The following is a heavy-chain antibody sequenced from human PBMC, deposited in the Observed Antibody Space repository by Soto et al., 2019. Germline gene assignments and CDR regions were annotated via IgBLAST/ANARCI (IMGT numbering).Heavy chain of an antibody. CDR1: GGIFSTYA. J-gene: IGHJ4*02. CDR2: IIPIFGTP. D-gene: IGHD3-10*01. V-gene: IGHV1-69*01. Sequence: QVQLVQSGAEVKKPGSSVKVSCKASGGIFSTYAISWLRQAPGQGLEWMGGIIPIFGTPNYAQRFQGRVTITADESTSTVYMELSRLRSEDTAVYYCARDRDDYGSGYYYNPIAFWGQGTLVTVSS. CDR3: ARDRDDYGSGYYYNPIAF.